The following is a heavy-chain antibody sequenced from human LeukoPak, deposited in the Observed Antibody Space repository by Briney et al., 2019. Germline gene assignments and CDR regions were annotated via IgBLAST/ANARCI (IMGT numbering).Heavy chain of an antibody. V-gene: IGHV3-7*04. CDR2: RKQDGGEK. D-gene: IGHD5-24*01. J-gene: IGHJ4*02. CDR1: GFTFSSYW. CDR3: AGRGDGNLYYFDH. Sequence: GWSLRLSCAAFGFTFSSYWMSGVRQAPGKGLEWVANRKQDGGEKYYVDSVKGRFTISRDNAKNSLYLQMNSLRPEDTAVYYCAGRGDGNLYYFDHWGQGTLVTASS.